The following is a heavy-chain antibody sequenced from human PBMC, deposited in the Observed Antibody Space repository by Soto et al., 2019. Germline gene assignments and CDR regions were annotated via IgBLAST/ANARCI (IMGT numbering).Heavy chain of an antibody. J-gene: IGHJ6*02. CDR3: ARGRSRIQLWSTFYYYGMDV. D-gene: IGHD5-18*01. V-gene: IGHV1-69*06. CDR2: IIPIFGTA. CDR1: GGTFSRYA. Sequence: GASVKVSCKASGGTFSRYAISWVRQAPGQGLEWMGGIIPIFGTANYAQKFQGRVTITADKSTSTAYMELSSLRSEDTAVYYCARGRSRIQLWSTFYYYGMDVWGQGTTVTVSS.